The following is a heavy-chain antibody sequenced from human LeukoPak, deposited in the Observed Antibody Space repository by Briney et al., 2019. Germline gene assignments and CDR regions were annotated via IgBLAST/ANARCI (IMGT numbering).Heavy chain of an antibody. Sequence: SETLSLTCTVSGDSVTSGTFYWAWLRQPPGKGLEWIATVYYTGSTYYNPSLKSRVTISIDTSKNQFSLKLKSVVAPDTAMYYCARHSGSGSLSRPFDPWGQGSLVTVSS. CDR1: GDSVTSGTFY. D-gene: IGHD3-10*01. CDR3: ARHSGSGSLSRPFDP. J-gene: IGHJ5*02. CDR2: VYYTGST. V-gene: IGHV4-39*01.